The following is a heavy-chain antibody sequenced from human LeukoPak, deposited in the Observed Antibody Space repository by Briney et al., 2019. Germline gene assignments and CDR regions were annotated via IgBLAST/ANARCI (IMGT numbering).Heavy chain of an antibody. J-gene: IGHJ4*02. CDR3: ARMYSSGWYLY. CDR1: GGSISSSSYY. Sequence: PSETLSLTCTVSGGSISSSSYYWSWIRQPPGKGLEWIGEINHSGSTNYNPSLKSRVTISVDTSKNQFSLKLSSVTAADTAVYYCARMYSSGWYLYWGQGTLVTVSS. V-gene: IGHV4-39*07. D-gene: IGHD6-19*01. CDR2: INHSGST.